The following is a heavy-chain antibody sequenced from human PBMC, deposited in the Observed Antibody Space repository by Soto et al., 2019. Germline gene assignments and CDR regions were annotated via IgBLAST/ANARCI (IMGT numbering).Heavy chain of an antibody. CDR2: INSDGSST. V-gene: IGHV3-74*01. CDR1: GFTFSSYW. J-gene: IGHJ6*02. D-gene: IGHD4-4*01. CDR3: AXGNVPSTVNNYYYGMDV. Sequence: PGESLRLSCAASGFTFSSYWMHWVRQAPGKGLVWVSRINSDGSSTSYADSVKGRFTISRDNAKNTLYLQMNSLRAEDTAVYYCAXGNVPSTVNNYYYGMDVWGQGTTVTVSS.